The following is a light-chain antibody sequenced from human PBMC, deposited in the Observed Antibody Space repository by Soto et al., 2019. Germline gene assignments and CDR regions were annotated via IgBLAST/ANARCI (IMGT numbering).Light chain of an antibody. V-gene: IGKV1-17*01. Sequence: DIQMTQSPSSLSASVEDRVIITCRASQSISNHFNWYQQKPGKAPKLLIFAASSLQSGVPSRFSGSGSGTEFTLTISSLQPDDFATYYCQHYNSYSEAFGQGTKVDIK. J-gene: IGKJ1*01. CDR3: QHYNSYSEA. CDR2: AAS. CDR1: QSISNH.